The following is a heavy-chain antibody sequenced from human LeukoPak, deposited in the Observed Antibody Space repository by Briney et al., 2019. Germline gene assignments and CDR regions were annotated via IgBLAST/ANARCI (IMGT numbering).Heavy chain of an antibody. Sequence: SETLSLTCTVSGGSISSGGYYWSWIRQHPGKGLEWIGYIYYSGSTYYNPSLKSRVTISVDTSKNQFSLKLSSVTAADTAVYSCVRDRELGYWGQGTLVTVSS. CDR2: IYYSGST. D-gene: IGHD3-3*02. J-gene: IGHJ4*02. V-gene: IGHV4-31*03. CDR1: GGSISSGGYY. CDR3: VRDRELGY.